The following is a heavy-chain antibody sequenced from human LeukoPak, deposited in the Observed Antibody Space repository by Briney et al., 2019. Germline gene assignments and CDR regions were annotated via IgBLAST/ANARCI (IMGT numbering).Heavy chain of an antibody. CDR2: ISSSSSYI. CDR3: ARADSGYDWDY. CDR1: EFTFSSYS. Sequence: GGSLRLSCAASEFTFSSYSMNWVRQAPGKGLEWVSSISSSSSYIYYADSVKGRFTISRDNAKNSLYLQMNSLRAEDTAVYYCARADSGYDWDYWGQGTLVTVSS. V-gene: IGHV3-21*01. J-gene: IGHJ4*02. D-gene: IGHD5-12*01.